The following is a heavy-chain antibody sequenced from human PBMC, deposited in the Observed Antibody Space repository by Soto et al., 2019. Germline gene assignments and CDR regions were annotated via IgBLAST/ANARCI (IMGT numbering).Heavy chain of an antibody. CDR1: GFTFSSYG. V-gene: IGHV3-33*01. J-gene: IGHJ3*02. CDR2: IWYDGSNK. D-gene: IGHD2-21*01. Sequence: QVPLVESGGGVVQPGRSLRLSCAASGFTFSSYGMHWVRQAPGKGLEWVAVIWYDGSNKYYADSVKGRFTIPRDNSKTTLYLQMNSLRAEDTAVYYCARDGDGYDITGAFDIWGQGTMVTVSS. CDR3: ARDGDGYDITGAFDI.